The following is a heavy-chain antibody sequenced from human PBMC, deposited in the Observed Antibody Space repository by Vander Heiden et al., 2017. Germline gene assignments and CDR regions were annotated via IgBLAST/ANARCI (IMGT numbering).Heavy chain of an antibody. CDR1: GFTFSSYA. V-gene: IGHV3-23*01. CDR3: AKDRTKSNYYDSSGRISSH. CDR2: ISGSGGST. D-gene: IGHD3-22*01. J-gene: IGHJ4*02. Sequence: EVQLLESGGGLVPPGGSLRLSCAASGFTFSSYAMSWVRQAPGKGLEWVSAISGSGGSTYYADSVKGRFTISRDNSKNTLYLQMNSLRAEDTAVYYCAKDRTKSNYYDSSGRISSHWGQGTLVTVSS.